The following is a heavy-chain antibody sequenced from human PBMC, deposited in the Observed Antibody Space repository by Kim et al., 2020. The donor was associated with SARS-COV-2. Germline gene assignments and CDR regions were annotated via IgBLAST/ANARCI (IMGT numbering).Heavy chain of an antibody. Sequence: ADSVKGRFIISRDNSKNKLYLQMNSLRAEDTAVYYCATRYRYSSSWYFDYWGQGTLVTVSS. J-gene: IGHJ4*02. D-gene: IGHD6-13*01. V-gene: IGHV3-23*01. CDR3: ATRYRYSSSWYFDY.